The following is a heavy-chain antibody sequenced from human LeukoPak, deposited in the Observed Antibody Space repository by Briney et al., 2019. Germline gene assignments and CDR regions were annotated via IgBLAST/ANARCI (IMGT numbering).Heavy chain of an antibody. D-gene: IGHD3-3*01. V-gene: IGHV4-59*01. Sequence: SETLSLTCTVSGGSISSYYWSWIRQPPGKGLEWIGYIYYSGSTNYNPSLKSRVTISVDTSKNQFSLKLSSVTAADTAVYYCARANSKVLRFLEWLPINWFDPWGQGTLVTVSS. CDR2: IYYSGST. CDR3: ARANSKVLRFLEWLPINWFDP. CDR1: GGSISSYY. J-gene: IGHJ5*02.